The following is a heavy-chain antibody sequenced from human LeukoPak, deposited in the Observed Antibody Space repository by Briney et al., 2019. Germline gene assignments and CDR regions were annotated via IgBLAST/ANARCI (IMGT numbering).Heavy chain of an antibody. J-gene: IGHJ5*02. CDR3: ARLQGVVVVVAATPDWFDP. V-gene: IGHV5-51*01. CDR2: IYPGDSDT. D-gene: IGHD2-15*01. Sequence: GESLKISCKGSRYNFTSYWSGWVRQMPGKGLEGMGIIYPGDSDTRYSPSFQGQVTISADKSISTAYLQWSSLKASDTAMYYCARLQGVVVVVAATPDWFDPWGQGTLVTVSS. CDR1: RYNFTSYW.